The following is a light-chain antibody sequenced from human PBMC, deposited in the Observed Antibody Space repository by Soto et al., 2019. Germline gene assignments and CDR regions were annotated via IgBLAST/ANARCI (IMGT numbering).Light chain of an antibody. CDR3: QQYGSSLLT. CDR1: QTVSNNY. J-gene: IGKJ4*01. CDR2: GAS. Sequence: EIVLTQSPVTLSLSPGDRATLSCRASQTVSNNYLAWCQQKPGQAPRVIMYGASRRATGIPDRFSGGGSGTDFTLTISRLEPEDSAVYYCQQYGSSLLTFGGGTKV. V-gene: IGKV3-20*01.